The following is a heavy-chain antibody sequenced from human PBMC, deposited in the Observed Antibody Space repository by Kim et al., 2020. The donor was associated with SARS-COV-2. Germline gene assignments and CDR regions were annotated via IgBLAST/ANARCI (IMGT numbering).Heavy chain of an antibody. CDR3: AAAYYYGSGALDP. Sequence: EAGNGRFTTSKDNSKNTLYLQMNSLRVEDTAAYFCAAAYYYGSGALDPWGQGTLVTVSA. V-gene: IGHV3-23*01. D-gene: IGHD3-10*01. J-gene: IGHJ5*02.